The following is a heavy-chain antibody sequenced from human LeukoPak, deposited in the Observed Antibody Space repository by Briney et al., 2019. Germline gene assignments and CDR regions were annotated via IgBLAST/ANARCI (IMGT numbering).Heavy chain of an antibody. J-gene: IGHJ5*02. Sequence: SGRSLRLSCAASGFTFSSYGMHWVRQAPGKGLEWVVVIWYDGSNKYYADSVKGRFTISRDNSKNTLYLQMNSLRAEDTAVYYCARDRAMMGNWFDPWGQGTLVTVSS. CDR2: IWYDGSNK. CDR1: GFTFSSYG. CDR3: ARDRAMMGNWFDP. D-gene: IGHD3-22*01. V-gene: IGHV3-33*01.